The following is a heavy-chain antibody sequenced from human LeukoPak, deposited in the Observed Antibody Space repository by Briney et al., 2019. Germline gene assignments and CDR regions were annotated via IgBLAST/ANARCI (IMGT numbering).Heavy chain of an antibody. CDR2: ISSSSSYI. D-gene: IGHD6-19*01. Sequence: GGSLRLSCAASGFTFSSYSMNWVRQAPGKGLEWDSSISSSSSYIYYADSVKGQFTISRDNAKNSLYLQMNSLRAEDTAVYYCARGYSSGWLEGTSFDYWGQGTLVTVSS. CDR3: ARGYSSGWLEGTSFDY. CDR1: GFTFSSYS. J-gene: IGHJ4*02. V-gene: IGHV3-21*01.